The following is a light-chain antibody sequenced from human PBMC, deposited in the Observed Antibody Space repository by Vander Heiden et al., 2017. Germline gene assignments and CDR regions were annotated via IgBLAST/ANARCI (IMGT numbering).Light chain of an antibody. CDR1: QTISPW. CDR3: QQYHSYTWA. CDR2: KGS. V-gene: IGKV1-5*03. Sequence: DIQMTQSPSTLSASVGDRVTITCRASQTISPWLAWYQQKPGKAPNLLIYKGSTLQSGVPSRFSGSGSGTEFTLTISSLQPDDFATYYCQQYHSYTWAFGQGTKVDI. J-gene: IGKJ1*01.